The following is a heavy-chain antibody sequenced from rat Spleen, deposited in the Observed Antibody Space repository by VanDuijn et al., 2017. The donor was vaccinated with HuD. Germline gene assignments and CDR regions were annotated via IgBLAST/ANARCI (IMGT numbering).Heavy chain of an antibody. D-gene: IGHD4-3*01. CDR2: ISYDGSST. V-gene: IGHV5-7*01. J-gene: IGHJ4*01. Sequence: EVQLVGSGGGLVQPGRSLKLSCAASGFTFSDYNMAWVRQAPKKGLEWVGTISYDGSSTYYRDSVKGRFTISRDKAKSTLYLQMDSLRSEYTATYYCARHNSGYGVMDAWGQGSSVTVSS. CDR1: GFTFSDYN. CDR3: ARHNSGYGVMDA.